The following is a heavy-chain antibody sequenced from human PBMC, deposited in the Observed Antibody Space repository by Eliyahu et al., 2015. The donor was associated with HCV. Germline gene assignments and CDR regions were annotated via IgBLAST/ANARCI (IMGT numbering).Heavy chain of an antibody. Sequence: QVQLVESGGGVVQPGRSLRLSCAASGFPFSSYGMQWVRQAPGKGLEWVAVIWSDGGKKYYGDSVKGRFTISRDNSKNMLFLQMNSLRADDTAVYYCARDCSTSCYYFDYWGQGTPVTVSS. V-gene: IGHV3-33*01. CDR1: GFPFSSYG. J-gene: IGHJ4*02. D-gene: IGHD2-2*01. CDR3: ARDCSTSCYYFDY. CDR2: IWSDGGKK.